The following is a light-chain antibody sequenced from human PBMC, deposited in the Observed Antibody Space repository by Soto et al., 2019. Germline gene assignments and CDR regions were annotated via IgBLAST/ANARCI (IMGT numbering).Light chain of an antibody. CDR3: QQYNNWPIT. CDR1: QRISNS. Sequence: EIVLTQSPGTLSLSPGERATLSCRASQRISNSYLAWYQQKPGQAPRLLIYGASTRATGIPARLSGSGSGTEFTLTISSLQSEDFAVYYCQQYNNWPITFGQGTRLEIK. J-gene: IGKJ5*01. V-gene: IGKV3-15*01. CDR2: GAS.